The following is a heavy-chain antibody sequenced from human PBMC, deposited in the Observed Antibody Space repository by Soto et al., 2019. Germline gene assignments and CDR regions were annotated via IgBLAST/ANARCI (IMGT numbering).Heavy chain of an antibody. CDR2: IIPIFATG. Sequence: QVQLVQSGAEVKKPGSSVKVSCKASGGTFSSYAISWVRQAPGQGLEWMGGIIPIFATGNYAQKFQGRVTVTADESTSTTYMEPSSLRSEDTAVYYCARGGIAARSFDSWGQGTLVSVSS. CDR1: GGTFSSYA. J-gene: IGHJ4*02. V-gene: IGHV1-69*01. D-gene: IGHD6-6*01. CDR3: ARGGIAARSFDS.